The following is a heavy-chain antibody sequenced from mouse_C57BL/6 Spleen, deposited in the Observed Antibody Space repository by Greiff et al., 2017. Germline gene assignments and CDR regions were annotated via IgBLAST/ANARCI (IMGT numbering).Heavy chain of an antibody. CDR2: ISSGSSTI. CDR1: GFTFSDYG. J-gene: IGHJ1*03. D-gene: IGHD2-1*01. Sequence: EVHLVESGGGLVKPGGSLKLSCAASGFTFSDYGMHWVRQAPEKGLEWVAYISSGSSTIYYADTVKGRFTISRDNAKNTLFLQMTSLRSEDTAMYYCARLIYYGNYWYFDVWGTGTTVTVSS. V-gene: IGHV5-17*01. CDR3: ARLIYYGNYWYFDV.